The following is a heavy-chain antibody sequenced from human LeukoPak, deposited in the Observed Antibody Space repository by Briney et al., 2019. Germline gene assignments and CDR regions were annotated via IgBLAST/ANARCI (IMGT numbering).Heavy chain of an antibody. CDR2: ISGSGGST. CDR3: AKDFLTLYYYDSSGFRNYFDY. V-gene: IGHV3-23*01. Sequence: GGSLRLSCAASGFTFSSYAMSWVRQAPGKGLEWVSAISGSGGSTYYADSVKGRFTISRDNSKNTLYLQMNSLRAEDTAVYYCAKDFLTLYYYDSSGFRNYFDYWGQGTLVTVSS. D-gene: IGHD3-22*01. CDR1: GFTFSSYA. J-gene: IGHJ4*02.